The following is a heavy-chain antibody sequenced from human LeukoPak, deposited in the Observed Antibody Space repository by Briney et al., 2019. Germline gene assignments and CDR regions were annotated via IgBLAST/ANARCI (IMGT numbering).Heavy chain of an antibody. D-gene: IGHD3-10*01. CDR3: AREDYYGSGEDYFDY. J-gene: IGHJ4*02. CDR2: ISYDGSKK. CDR1: GFTFSSYA. Sequence: GGSLRLSCAASGFTFSSYAMHWVRQAPGKGLEWVAVISYDGSKKYYADSVKGRFTISRDNSKNTLYLQMNSLRAEDTAVYYCAREDYYGSGEDYFDYWGQGTLVTVSS. V-gene: IGHV3-30-3*01.